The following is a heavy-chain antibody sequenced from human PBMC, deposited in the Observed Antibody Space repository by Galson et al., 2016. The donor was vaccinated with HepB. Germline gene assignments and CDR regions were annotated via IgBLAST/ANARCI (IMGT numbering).Heavy chain of an antibody. J-gene: IGHJ2*01. V-gene: IGHV3-30*04. D-gene: IGHD3-3*01. CDR3: TRGRESSDDFWSAIMDWYYDH. CDR2: ISHDGYKK. Sequence: SLRLSCAASGFTFNSFAMHWARQAPGKGPEWVALISHDGYKKYFADSVKGRCIISRDNSKNTVSLQMDSLTTEDTAVYYCTRGRESSDDFWSAIMDWYYDHWGRGTLVTVSS. CDR1: GFTFNSFA.